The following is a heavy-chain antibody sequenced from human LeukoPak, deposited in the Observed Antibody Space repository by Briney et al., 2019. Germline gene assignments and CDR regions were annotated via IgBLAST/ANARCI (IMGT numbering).Heavy chain of an antibody. Sequence: GGSLRLSCAASGFTVSSNYMSWVRQAPGKGLEWVSGISWNSGSIGYADSVKGRFTISRDNAKNSLYLQMNSLRAEDTALYYCTRVGATHFDYWGQGTLVTVSS. CDR3: TRVGATHFDY. D-gene: IGHD1-26*01. CDR2: ISWNSGSI. J-gene: IGHJ4*02. V-gene: IGHV3-9*01. CDR1: GFTVSSNY.